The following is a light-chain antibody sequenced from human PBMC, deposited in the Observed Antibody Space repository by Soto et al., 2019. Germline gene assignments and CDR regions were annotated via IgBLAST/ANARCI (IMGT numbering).Light chain of an antibody. CDR1: QAISNY. V-gene: IGKV1-13*02. J-gene: IGKJ5*01. CDR2: DGS. Sequence: AIPLTQSPSSLSASVGDRVTITCRASQAISNYLAWYQQKPGKTPQLLIYDGSSLESGVPSRFSGSGSGTDFTLSISSLQPEDFATYYCQQFNSYPLTCGQGTRLEIK. CDR3: QQFNSYPLT.